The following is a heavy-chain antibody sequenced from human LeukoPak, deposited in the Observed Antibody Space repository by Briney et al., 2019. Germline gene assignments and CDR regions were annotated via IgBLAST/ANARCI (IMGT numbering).Heavy chain of an antibody. V-gene: IGHV3-23*01. CDR2: VGSGGNT. CDR3: ASKLGHGGLDY. D-gene: IGHD4-23*01. Sequence: GGSLRLSCVVSGLTFSSYGMNWVRQAPGEGLEWVSGVGSGGNTYYADSVKGRFTISRDNFKNTLYLQLNSLRADDTAVYYCASKLGHGGLDYWGQGTLVTVSS. J-gene: IGHJ4*02. CDR1: GLTFSSYG.